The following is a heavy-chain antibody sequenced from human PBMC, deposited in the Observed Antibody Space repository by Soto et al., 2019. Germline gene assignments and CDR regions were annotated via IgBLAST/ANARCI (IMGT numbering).Heavy chain of an antibody. CDR3: ARRYGGYDFFYYYGVDV. CDR1: GGSISSNSYY. Sequence: PSETLSLTCTVSGGSISSNSYYWGWIRQSPGKGLEWIGSIYYSGSTYYNPSLKRRVTISVDTSKNQFSLKLSSVTAADTAVYYCARRYGGYDFFYYYGVDVWGQGTTVTVSS. CDR2: IYYSGST. D-gene: IGHD5-12*01. V-gene: IGHV4-39*01. J-gene: IGHJ6*02.